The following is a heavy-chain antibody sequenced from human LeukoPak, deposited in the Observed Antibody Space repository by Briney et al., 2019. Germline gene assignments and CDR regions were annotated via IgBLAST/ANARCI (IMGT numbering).Heavy chain of an antibody. D-gene: IGHD3-10*01. CDR3: ARGEPSTLLNNDYYIMDV. J-gene: IGHJ6*03. V-gene: IGHV4-30-2*01. Sequence: SETLSLTCTVSGASISGGAYTAYSWSWIRLPPGKGLEWIGYIYQSGSTYNPSLKSRVTISVDRSKNQFSLSLSSVTAADTAMYYCARGEPSTLLNNDYYIMDVWGKGTTVTVSS. CDR1: GASISGGAYT. CDR2: IYQSGST.